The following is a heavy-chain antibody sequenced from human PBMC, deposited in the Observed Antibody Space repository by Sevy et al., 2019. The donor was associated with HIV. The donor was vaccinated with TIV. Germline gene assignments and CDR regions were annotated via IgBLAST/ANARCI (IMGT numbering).Heavy chain of an antibody. D-gene: IGHD5-18*01. CDR1: GFTFSSYW. J-gene: IGHJ4*02. V-gene: IGHV3-7*01. CDR2: MKEDGSER. Sequence: GGSLRLSCAASGFTFSSYWMCWVRQAPGEGLEWVATMKEDGSERNYVDSVKGRFTISRDNAKNSLYLQMNSLRAEDTAVYYCVREGVGGYSYSLDCWGQGTLVTVSS. CDR3: VREGVGGYSYSLDC.